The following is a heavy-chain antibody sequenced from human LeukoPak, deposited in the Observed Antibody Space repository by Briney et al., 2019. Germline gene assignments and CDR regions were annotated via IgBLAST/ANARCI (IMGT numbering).Heavy chain of an antibody. Sequence: ASVKVSCKASGYAFTGYYIHWVRQAPGQGLEWMGWVNPNTGGTNYAQQFQGRVTMTRDTSISTAYMELRSLRSDDTAMYYCVRDTGGYYYDYYMDVWARGTTVTVS. CDR2: VNPNTGGT. D-gene: IGHD2-8*02. CDR3: VRDTGGYYYDYYMDV. J-gene: IGHJ6*03. V-gene: IGHV1-2*02. CDR1: GYAFTGYY.